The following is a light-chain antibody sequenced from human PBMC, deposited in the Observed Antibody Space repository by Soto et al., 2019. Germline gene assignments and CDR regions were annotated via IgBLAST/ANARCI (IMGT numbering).Light chain of an antibody. CDR2: GNKLLVYGNP. CDR1: SSNIGAGFD. V-gene: IGLV1-40*01. Sequence: QSVLTQPPSVSGAPGQRVTISCTGTSSNIGAGFDVHWYQQLPGAAPKLLIYGNKLLVYGNPNRPSGVPDRFSASQSATSASLAITGLQTEDEADYYCQSYDSSLSVVVFGGGTKLTVL. CDR3: QSYDSSLSVVV. J-gene: IGLJ2*01.